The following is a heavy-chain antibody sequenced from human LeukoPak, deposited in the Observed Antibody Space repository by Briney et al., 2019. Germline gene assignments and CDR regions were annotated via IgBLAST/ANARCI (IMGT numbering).Heavy chain of an antibody. J-gene: IGHJ2*01. D-gene: IGHD1-26*01. CDR2: IYYSGST. Sequence: SETLSLTCTVSGGSISSSSYYWSWIRQPPGKGLEWIGSIYYSGSTYYNPSLKSRVTISVDTSKNQFSLSLTSVTAADTALYYCARVWAFGYFDVWGRGARVTVSS. CDR3: ARVWAFGYFDV. CDR1: GGSISSSSYY. V-gene: IGHV4-39*07.